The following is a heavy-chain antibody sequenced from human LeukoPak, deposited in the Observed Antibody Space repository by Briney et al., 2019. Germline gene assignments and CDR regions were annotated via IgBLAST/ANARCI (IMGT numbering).Heavy chain of an antibody. D-gene: IGHD6-19*01. J-gene: IGHJ4*02. V-gene: IGHV1-18*01. Sequence: GASEKVSCKASGYTFTSYGISWVRQAPGQGLEWMGWISAYNGNTNYAQKLQGRVTMTTDTSTSTAYMELRSLRSDDTAVYYCARGRDSSGPYYFDYWGQGTLVTVSS. CDR1: GYTFTSYG. CDR3: ARGRDSSGPYYFDY. CDR2: ISAYNGNT.